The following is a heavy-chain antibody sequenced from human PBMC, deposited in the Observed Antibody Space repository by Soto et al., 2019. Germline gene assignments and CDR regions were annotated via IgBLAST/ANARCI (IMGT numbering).Heavy chain of an antibody. CDR3: ARNPDSSWYLPFDY. CDR1: GGSISSSSYY. Sequence: SETLSLTCTVSGGSISSSSYYWGWIRQPPGKGLEWLGSIYYSGSTYYNPSLKSRVTISVDTSKNQFSLKLSSVTAADTAVYYCARNPDSSWYLPFDYWGQGTLVTVSS. CDR2: IYYSGST. V-gene: IGHV4-39*07. J-gene: IGHJ4*02. D-gene: IGHD6-13*01.